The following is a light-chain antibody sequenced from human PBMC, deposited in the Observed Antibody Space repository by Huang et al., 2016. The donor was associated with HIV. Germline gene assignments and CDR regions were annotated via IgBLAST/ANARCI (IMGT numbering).Light chain of an antibody. V-gene: IGKV3-15*01. CDR2: GAS. Sequence: EVVITQSPAILSVSPGERATLSCRASQNVNTDLAWYQHNPSQAPRLLIYGASTRATGIPARFSGNGSETEFTLTISSLQSEDFAIYYCQQYNNWPPLTFGGGTKVEIK. CDR3: QQYNNWPPLT. J-gene: IGKJ4*01. CDR1: QNVNTD.